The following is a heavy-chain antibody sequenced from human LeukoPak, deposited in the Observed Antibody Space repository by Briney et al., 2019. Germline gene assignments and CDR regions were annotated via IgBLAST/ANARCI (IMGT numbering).Heavy chain of an antibody. Sequence: SETLSLTCTVSGGSISSSSYYWGWIRQPPGKGLEWIGSMYYSGSTYYNPSLKSRVTMSVDTSKNQFSLKLSSVTAADTAVYYCARDWGCYFDYWGQGTLVTVSS. J-gene: IGHJ4*02. CDR3: ARDWGCYFDY. V-gene: IGHV4-39*07. D-gene: IGHD7-27*01. CDR2: MYYSGST. CDR1: GGSISSSSYY.